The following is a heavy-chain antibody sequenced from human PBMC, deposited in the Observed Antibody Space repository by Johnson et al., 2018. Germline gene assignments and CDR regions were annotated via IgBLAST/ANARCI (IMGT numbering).Heavy chain of an antibody. CDR3: ARANTISADYYGMDV. CDR1: GGSIRSYY. V-gene: IGHV4-59*01. J-gene: IGHJ6*02. D-gene: IGHD3-3*01. Sequence: QVQLQESGPGLVKPSETLSLTCTVSGGSIRSYYWSWIRQPPGKGLEWIGYIYYSGSTNSNPSLKSRVTISVDTSKNQFSLKLSSVTAADTAVYYCARANTISADYYGMDVWGQGTTVTVSS. CDR2: IYYSGST.